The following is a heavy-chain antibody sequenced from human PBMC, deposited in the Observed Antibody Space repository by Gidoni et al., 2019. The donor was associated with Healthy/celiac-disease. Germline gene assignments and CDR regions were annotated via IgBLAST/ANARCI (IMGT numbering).Heavy chain of an antibody. CDR2: ISWNSGSI. J-gene: IGHJ6*02. CDR3: AKGNYYDSSGSPYYYYGMDV. V-gene: IGHV3-9*01. CDR1: GFNFDDSA. Sequence: EVQLVESGGGLVQPGRSLRLSCAASGFNFDDSALLWVRQAQGKGLDWVSGISWNSGSIGYADSVKGRFNISRDNAKNSLYLQMNSLRAEDTALYYCAKGNYYDSSGSPYYYYGMDVWGQGTTVTVSS. D-gene: IGHD3-22*01.